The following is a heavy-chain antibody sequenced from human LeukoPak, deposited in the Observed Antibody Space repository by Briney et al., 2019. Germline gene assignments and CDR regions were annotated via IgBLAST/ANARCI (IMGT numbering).Heavy chain of an antibody. CDR1: GFTFSRYA. CDR3: ARDLAYCSSTSCYAYWFDP. CDR2: ISSNGGST. D-gene: IGHD2-2*01. V-gene: IGHV3-64*04. J-gene: IGHJ5*02. Sequence: GGSLRLSCSASGFTFSRYAMHWVRQAPGKGLEYVSAISSNGGSTYYADSVKGRFTISRDNAKNSLYLQMNSLRAEDTAVYYCARDLAYCSSTSCYAYWFDPWGQGTLVTVSS.